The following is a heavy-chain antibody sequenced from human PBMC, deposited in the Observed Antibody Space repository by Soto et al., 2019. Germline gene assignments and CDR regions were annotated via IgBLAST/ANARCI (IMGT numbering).Heavy chain of an antibody. CDR2: IKSKTDGGTT. CDR3: TTDSLSLQWFGELFPSRNGY. Sequence: PGGSLRLSCAASGFTFSNAWMSWVRQAPGKGLEWVGRIKSKTDGGTTDYAAPVKGRFTISRDDSKNTLYLQMNSLKTEDTAVYYCTTDSLSLQWFGELFPSRNGYWGQGTLVTVSS. CDR1: GFTFSNAW. J-gene: IGHJ4*02. V-gene: IGHV3-15*01. D-gene: IGHD3-10*01.